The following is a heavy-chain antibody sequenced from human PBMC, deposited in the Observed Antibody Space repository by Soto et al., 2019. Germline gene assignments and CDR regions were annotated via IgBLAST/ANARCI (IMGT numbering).Heavy chain of an antibody. V-gene: IGHV3-48*03. J-gene: IGHJ5*02. CDR3: ARDRGCCSSTSCPRRPNWFDP. CDR2: ISSSGSTI. Sequence: GGSLRLSCAASGFTFSSYEMNWVRQAPGKGLEWVSYISSSGSTIYYADSVKGRFTISRDNAKNSQYLQMNSLRAEDTAVYYCARDRGCCSSTSCPRRPNWFDPWGQGTLVTVSS. CDR1: GFTFSSYE. D-gene: IGHD2-2*01.